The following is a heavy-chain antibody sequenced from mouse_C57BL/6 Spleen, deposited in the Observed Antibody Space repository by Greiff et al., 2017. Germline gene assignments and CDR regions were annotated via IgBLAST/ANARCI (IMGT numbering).Heavy chain of an antibody. CDR2: IDPETGGT. D-gene: IGHD1-1*01. J-gene: IGHJ3*01. V-gene: IGHV1-15*01. CDR3: TSSYGSRGAGFAY. CDR1: GYTFTDYE. Sequence: QVQLKESGAELVRPGASVTLSCKASGYTFTDYEMHWVKQTPVHGLEWIGAIDPETGGTAYNQKFKGKAILTADKSSSPAYMELRSLTSEDSAVYYCTSSYGSRGAGFAYWGQGTLVTVSA.